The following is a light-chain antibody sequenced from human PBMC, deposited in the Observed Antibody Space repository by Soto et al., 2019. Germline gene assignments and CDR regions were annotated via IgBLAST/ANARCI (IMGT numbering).Light chain of an antibody. Sequence: QSVLTQSPSASASLGASVKLTCTLRSGHSRYAIAWHKQQPEKGTRYLMKLNSDGSHSKGDGIPDRFSGSSSGAVRYLTISGLQSEEGADYYCQTWGSGPVIFGGGTKLIVL. J-gene: IGLJ2*01. V-gene: IGLV4-69*01. CDR2: LNSDGSH. CDR1: SGHSRYA. CDR3: QTWGSGPVI.